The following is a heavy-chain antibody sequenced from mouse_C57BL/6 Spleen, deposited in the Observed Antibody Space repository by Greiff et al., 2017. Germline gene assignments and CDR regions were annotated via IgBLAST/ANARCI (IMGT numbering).Heavy chain of an antibody. CDR2: IYPGSGNT. Sequence: QVQLKQSGAELVRPGASVKLSCKASGYTFTDYYINWVKQRPGQGLEWIARIYPGSGNTYYNEKFKGKATLTVDKSSSTAYMQLSSLTSEDSAVYYCARFGNYYGMDYWGQGTTLTVSS. J-gene: IGHJ2*01. CDR1: GYTFTDYY. D-gene: IGHD1-1*01. V-gene: IGHV1-76*01. CDR3: ARFGNYYGMDY.